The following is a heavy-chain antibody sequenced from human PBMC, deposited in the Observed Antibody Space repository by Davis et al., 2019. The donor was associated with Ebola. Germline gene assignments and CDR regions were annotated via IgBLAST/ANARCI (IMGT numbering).Heavy chain of an antibody. D-gene: IGHD1-26*01. CDR1: GFTFSSYA. CDR2: ISYDGSNK. J-gene: IGHJ4*02. V-gene: IGHV3-30-3*01. CDR3: ARDWGGSYYRRLWGYFDY. Sequence: GESLKISCAASGFTFSSYAMHWVRQAPGKGLEWVAVISYDGSNKYYADSVKGRFTISRDNSKNTLYLQMNSLRAEDTAVYYCARDWGGSYYRRLWGYFDYWGQGTLVTVSS.